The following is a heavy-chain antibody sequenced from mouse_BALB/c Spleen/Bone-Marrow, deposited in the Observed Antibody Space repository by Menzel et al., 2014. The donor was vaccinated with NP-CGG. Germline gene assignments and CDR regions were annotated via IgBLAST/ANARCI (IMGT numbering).Heavy chain of an antibody. Sequence: DVKLVESGGGLVQPGGSLKLSCATSGFTFRDYYMYWVRQTPEKRLEWVAYISNGGGSTYYPDTVKGRFTISRDNAKNTLYLQMSRLKSEDTAMYYCARQGTLDYRGQGPSVTVSS. CDR2: ISNGGGST. CDR1: GFTFRDYY. J-gene: IGHJ4*01. V-gene: IGHV5-12*02. CDR3: ARQGTLDY.